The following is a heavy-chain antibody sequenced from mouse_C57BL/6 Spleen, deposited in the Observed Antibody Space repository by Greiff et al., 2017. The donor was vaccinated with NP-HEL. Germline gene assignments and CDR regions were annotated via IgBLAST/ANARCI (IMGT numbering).Heavy chain of an antibody. CDR1: GYTFTSYW. J-gene: IGHJ1*03. CDR3: ARHDRNSHWYFDV. V-gene: IGHV1-64*01. Sequence: QVQLQQPGAELVKPGASVKLSCKASGYTFTSYWMHWVKQRPGQGLEWIGMIHPNSGSTNYNEKFKSKATLTVDKSSSTAYMQLSSLTSEDSAVYYCARHDRNSHWYFDVWGTGTTVTVSS. CDR2: IHPNSGST.